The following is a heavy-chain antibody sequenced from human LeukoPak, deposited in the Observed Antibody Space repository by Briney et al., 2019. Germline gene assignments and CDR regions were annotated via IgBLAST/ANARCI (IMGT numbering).Heavy chain of an antibody. V-gene: IGHV3-15*01. CDR1: GFTFSNAW. J-gene: IGHJ3*02. CDR2: IKSKTDGGTT. CDR3: ASRSGTNAFDI. Sequence: GGSLRLSCAASGFTFSNAWMSWVRQAPGKGLEWVGRIKSKTDGGTTDYAAPVKGRFTISRDNSKNTLYLQINSLRAEDTAVYYCASRSGTNAFDIWGQGTMVTVSS. D-gene: IGHD3-10*01.